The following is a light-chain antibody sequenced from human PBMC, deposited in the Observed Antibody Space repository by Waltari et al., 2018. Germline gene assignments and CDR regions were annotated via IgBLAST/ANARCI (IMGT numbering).Light chain of an antibody. V-gene: IGLV4-69*01. CDR3: QTGGHGTWV. J-gene: IGLJ3*02. CDR2: VNRDGSH. Sequence: QLVLTQSPSASASLGASVKLTCTLSSGHSSHIIAWHPQQPEKGPRYLMRVNRDGSHSEGDEIPDRFSGCSSGAERYLTISSLQSEDEADYYCQTGGHGTWVFGGGTKLTVL. CDR1: SGHSSHI.